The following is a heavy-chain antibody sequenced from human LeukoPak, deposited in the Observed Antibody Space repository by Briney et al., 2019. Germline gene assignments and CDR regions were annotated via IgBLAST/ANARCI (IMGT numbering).Heavy chain of an antibody. D-gene: IGHD4-17*01. CDR1: GFTVSNNY. J-gene: IGHJ4*02. V-gene: IGHV3-53*01. CDR3: ARARHDYGDYVLPT. CDR2: TYGGGST. Sequence: GGSLRLSCAAPGFTVSNNYISWVRQPPGKGPEWVSVTYGGGSTYIDSVKGRFTISRDDSKNTLYLQMNSLRVEDTAVYYCARARHDYGDYVLPTWGQGTLVTVSS.